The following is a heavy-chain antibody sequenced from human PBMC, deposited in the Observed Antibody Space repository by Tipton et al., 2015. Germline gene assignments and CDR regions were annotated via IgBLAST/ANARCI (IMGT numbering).Heavy chain of an antibody. V-gene: IGHV5-51*01. Sequence: VQLVQSGAEVKKPGESLHISCKGSGSSFTTYWIAWVRQMPGKGLEWMGIIYPGDSDSRYSPSFQGQVTISADKSISTAYLHWSSLKASDTAIYYCARTMTTAPDEAFDMWGQGTMVTVSS. J-gene: IGHJ3*02. CDR3: ARTMTTAPDEAFDM. D-gene: IGHD4-17*01. CDR2: IYPGDSDS. CDR1: GSSFTTYW.